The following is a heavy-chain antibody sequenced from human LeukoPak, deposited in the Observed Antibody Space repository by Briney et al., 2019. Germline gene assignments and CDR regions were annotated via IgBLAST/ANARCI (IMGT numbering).Heavy chain of an antibody. CDR2: IIPIFGTA. CDR1: GGTFRSYA. CDR3: ARTRGYSYGYPSDWFDP. J-gene: IGHJ5*02. D-gene: IGHD5-18*01. Sequence: SVKVPCKASGGTFRSYAISWVRQAPGQGLEWMGGIIPIFGTANYAQKFQGRVTITADESTSTAYMELSSLRSEDTAVYYCARTRGYSYGYPSDWFDPWGQGTLVTVSS. V-gene: IGHV1-69*13.